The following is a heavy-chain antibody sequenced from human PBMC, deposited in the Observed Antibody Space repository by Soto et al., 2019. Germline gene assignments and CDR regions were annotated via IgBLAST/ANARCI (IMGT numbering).Heavy chain of an antibody. CDR1: GFTFSSSW. CDR2: IKEDGSEK. J-gene: IGHJ4*02. Sequence: EVQLVESGGGLVQPGGSLRLSCAASGFTFSSSWMNWVRQAPGKGLEWVAGIKEDGSEKYYVDIVKGRFTISRDNVENSLYLQMNSLRGEDSAVYFCARDRGYSSYDYRGLGTLVTVSS. CDR3: ARDRGYSSYDY. V-gene: IGHV3-7*01. D-gene: IGHD5-18*01.